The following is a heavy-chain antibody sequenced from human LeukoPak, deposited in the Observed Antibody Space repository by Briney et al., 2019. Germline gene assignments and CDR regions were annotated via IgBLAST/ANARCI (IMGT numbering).Heavy chain of an antibody. V-gene: IGHV1-2*06. D-gene: IGHD6-19*01. CDR2: INPNSGGT. CDR3: ARAESGWYNWFDP. J-gene: IGHJ5*02. Sequence: GASLKVSCKASGYTFTGYYMHWVRQAPGQGLEWMGRINPNSGGTNYAQKFQGRVTMTRDTSISTAYMELSRLRSDDTAVYYCARAESGWYNWFDPWGQGTLVTVSS. CDR1: GYTFTGYY.